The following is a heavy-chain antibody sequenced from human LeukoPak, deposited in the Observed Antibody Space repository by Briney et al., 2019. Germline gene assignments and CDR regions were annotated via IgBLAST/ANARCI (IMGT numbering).Heavy chain of an antibody. CDR1: GGSISSGDYY. J-gene: IGHJ4*02. CDR3: ASGDTAMVTRPYFDY. V-gene: IGHV4-30-4*01. CDR2: IYYSGST. Sequence: PSQTLSLTCTVSGGSISSGDYYWSWIRQPPGKGLEWIGYIYYSGSTYYNPSLKSRVTISVDTSKNQFSLKLSSVTAADTAVYYCASGDTAMVTRPYFDYWGQGTLVTVSS. D-gene: IGHD5-18*01.